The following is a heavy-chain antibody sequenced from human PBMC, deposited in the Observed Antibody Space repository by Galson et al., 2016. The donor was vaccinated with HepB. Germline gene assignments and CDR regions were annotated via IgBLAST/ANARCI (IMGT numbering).Heavy chain of an antibody. Sequence: SLRLSCAASGFTFSNYPMNWVRQAPGKGLQWVSTIAARSDGSYYEDSVRGRFTISRDNSKNTLSLQMNNLGVEDTALYFCARDNSADYWGQGTLVTVSS. D-gene: IGHD4-23*01. CDR3: ARDNSADY. CDR2: IAARSDGS. CDR1: GFTFSNYP. V-gene: IGHV3-23*01. J-gene: IGHJ4*02.